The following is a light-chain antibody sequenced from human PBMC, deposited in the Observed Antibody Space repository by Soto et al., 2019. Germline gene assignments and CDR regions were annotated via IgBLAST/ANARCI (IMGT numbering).Light chain of an antibody. J-gene: IGKJ5*01. V-gene: IGKV3D-15*01. CDR3: QQYSSWPIT. CDR1: QTINSD. CDR2: GAS. Sequence: EIVMTQSPATLSLSPGESATLSCRASQTINSDLAWYVQKPGQAPRRVIYGASTWGTDVPPRFPGSGSGTEFTRTISCLQSEDFAVDYCQQYSSWPITFGQGTRL.